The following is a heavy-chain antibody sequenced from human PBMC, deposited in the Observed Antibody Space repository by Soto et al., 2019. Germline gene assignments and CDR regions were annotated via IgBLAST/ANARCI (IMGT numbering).Heavy chain of an antibody. CDR1: GGSFSGYY. V-gene: IGHV4-34*01. D-gene: IGHD2-15*01. J-gene: IGHJ6*02. CDR2: INHSGST. Sequence: SETLSLTSAVYGGSFSGYYWSWIRQPPGKGLEWIGEINHSGSTNYNPSLKSRVTISVDTSKNQFSLKLSSVTAADTAVYYCERGGTVHLEVAADHLDLHAISAQGTTVTGSS. CDR3: ERGGTVHLEVAADHLDLHAI.